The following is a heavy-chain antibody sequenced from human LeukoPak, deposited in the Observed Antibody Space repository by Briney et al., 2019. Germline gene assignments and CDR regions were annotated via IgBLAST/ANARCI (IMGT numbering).Heavy chain of an antibody. Sequence: PGGSLRLSCAGSGFIVNSNYMGWVRQAPGKGLEWVSVIYTGYTTQYADSVKGRFTISRDNSKNTVYLQMNSLRVEDTAIYYCAREGVGATFDMWGQGTLVTVSS. CDR2: IYTGYTT. D-gene: IGHD1-26*01. J-gene: IGHJ4*02. V-gene: IGHV3-66*01. CDR1: GFIVNSNY. CDR3: AREGVGATFDM.